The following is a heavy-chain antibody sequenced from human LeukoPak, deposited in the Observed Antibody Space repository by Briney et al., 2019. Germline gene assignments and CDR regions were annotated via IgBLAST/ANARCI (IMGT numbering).Heavy chain of an antibody. CDR1: AFSFRGYT. Sequence: GGSLRLSCAASAFSFRGYTMHWVRQVPGKSLEWVSLISWNGVSTYYGDSVKGRFTISRDDSKNSLFLQMNSLRSEDSALYYCAASDGEQQLALWGQGTLVTVSS. D-gene: IGHD6-13*01. V-gene: IGHV3-43*01. CDR3: AASDGEQQLAL. J-gene: IGHJ4*02. CDR2: ISWNGVST.